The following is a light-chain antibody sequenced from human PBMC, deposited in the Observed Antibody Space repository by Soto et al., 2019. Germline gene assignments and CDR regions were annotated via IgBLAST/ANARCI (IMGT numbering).Light chain of an antibody. CDR3: QQYNNWPPTYT. V-gene: IGKV3-15*01. Sequence: EIVMTQSPATLSVSPGERATLSCRASQSVNSNLAWYQQKPGQAPRLLIYDASTRATGIPARFSGSGSGTEFTLNISSLQSEDFAVYYCQQYNNWPPTYTFGQGTKLEIK. J-gene: IGKJ2*01. CDR2: DAS. CDR1: QSVNSN.